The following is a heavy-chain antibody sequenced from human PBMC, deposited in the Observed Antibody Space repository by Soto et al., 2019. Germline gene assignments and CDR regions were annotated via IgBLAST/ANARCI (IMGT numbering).Heavy chain of an antibody. CDR1: GYTFTGYY. J-gene: IGHJ3*02. Sequence: GASVKVSCKASGYTFTGYYMHWVRQAPGQGLEWMGWINPNSGGTNYAQKFQGRVTMTRDTSISTAYMELSRLRSDDTAVYYCARGGVWSYDSSGLDAFDIWGQGTMVTVSS. D-gene: IGHD3-22*01. CDR3: ARGGVWSYDSSGLDAFDI. CDR2: INPNSGGT. V-gene: IGHV1-2*02.